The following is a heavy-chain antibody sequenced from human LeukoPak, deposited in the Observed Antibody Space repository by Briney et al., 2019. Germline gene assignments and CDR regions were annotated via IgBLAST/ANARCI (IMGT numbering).Heavy chain of an antibody. Sequence: ASVKVSCKASGYTFTSYDINWVRQATGQGLGWMGWMNPKSGNTGYAQKFQGRVTITTNTSISTAYLELSRLRSEDTAVYYCARVRPPYCSSTCNWFDPWGQGTLVTVSP. CDR2: MNPKSGNT. V-gene: IGHV1-8*03. D-gene: IGHD2-2*01. CDR3: ARVRPPYCSSTCNWFDP. J-gene: IGHJ5*02. CDR1: GYTFTSYD.